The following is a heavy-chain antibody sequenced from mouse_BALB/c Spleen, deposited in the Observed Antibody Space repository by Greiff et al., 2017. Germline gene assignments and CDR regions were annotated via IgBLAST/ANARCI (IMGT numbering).Heavy chain of an antibody. Sequence: EVKLMESGGGLVQPGGSRKLSCAASGFTFSSFGMHWVRQAPEKGLEWVAYISSGSSTIYYADTVKGRFTISRDNPKNTLFLQMTSLRSEDTAMYYCARSGRWDAMDYWGQGTSVTVSS. CDR1: GFTFSSFG. V-gene: IGHV5-17*02. D-gene: IGHD1-1*02. CDR3: ARSGRWDAMDY. J-gene: IGHJ4*01. CDR2: ISSGSSTI.